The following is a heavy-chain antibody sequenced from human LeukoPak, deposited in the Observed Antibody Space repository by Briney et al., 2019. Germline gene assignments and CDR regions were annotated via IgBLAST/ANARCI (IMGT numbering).Heavy chain of an antibody. Sequence: GGSLRLSCAASGFTFTSSYMHWVRQAPGKGLEWVAVISYDGSSKYYADSVKGRFTISRDNSKRTLYLQMDGLRAEDTAVYYCAKGASRAAWIQLWSTEGGGQGTLVIVSS. CDR3: AKGASRAAWIQLWSTEG. D-gene: IGHD5-18*01. CDR2: ISYDGSSK. V-gene: IGHV3-30*18. CDR1: GFTFTSSY. J-gene: IGHJ4*02.